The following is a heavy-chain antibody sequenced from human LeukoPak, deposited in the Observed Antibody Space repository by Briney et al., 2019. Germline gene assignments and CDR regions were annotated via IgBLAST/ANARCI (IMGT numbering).Heavy chain of an antibody. D-gene: IGHD2-15*01. J-gene: IGHJ4*02. Sequence: GASVKVSCKASGYTFISYGINWVRQAPGQGLEWMGWISGYNGNTHYAQKLQDRVTMTTDTSTSTAYMELRSLRSDDTAVYYCARGDYCSGGNCYFYWGQGTLVTVSS. CDR2: ISGYNGNT. CDR1: GYTFISYG. V-gene: IGHV1-18*01. CDR3: ARGDYCSGGNCYFY.